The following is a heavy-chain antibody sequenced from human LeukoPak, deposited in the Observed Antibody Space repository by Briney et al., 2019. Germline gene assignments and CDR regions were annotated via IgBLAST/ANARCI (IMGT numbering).Heavy chain of an antibody. V-gene: IGHV3-23*01. CDR1: GFTFSNYA. CDR2: SGDNT. D-gene: IGHD3-22*01. CDR3: AKSWRYYDSSNYYAFDI. J-gene: IGHJ3*02. Sequence: GGSLRLSCAASGFTFSNYAMNWVRQAPGKGLEWVSSSGDNTRYADSVKGRFTISRDNSKNTLDLQMNGLRAEDTAVYYCAKSWRYYDSSNYYAFDIWGQGTMVTVSS.